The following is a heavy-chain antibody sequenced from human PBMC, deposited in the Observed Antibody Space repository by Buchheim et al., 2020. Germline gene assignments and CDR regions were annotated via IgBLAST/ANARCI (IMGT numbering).Heavy chain of an antibody. D-gene: IGHD2-8*02. CDR3: AKDTFTTGKESLFDY. Sequence: QVQLVESGGGVVQPGRSLRLSCAASGFTFSSYGMHWVRQAPGKGLEWVAVISYDGSNKYYADSVKGRFTISRDNSKNTLYLQMNSLRAEDTAVYYCAKDTFTTGKESLFDYWGQGTL. CDR2: ISYDGSNK. V-gene: IGHV3-30*18. J-gene: IGHJ4*02. CDR1: GFTFSSYG.